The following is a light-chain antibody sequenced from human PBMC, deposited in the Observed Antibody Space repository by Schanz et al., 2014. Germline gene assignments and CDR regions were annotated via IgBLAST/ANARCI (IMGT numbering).Light chain of an antibody. CDR1: RAFSSSY. J-gene: IGKJ4*01. Sequence: ENVLTQSPGTLSLSPGDRATLSCRASRAFSSSYLAWYQQKPGQAPRLLIHAASTRATGIPARFSGSGSGTDFTLTISALEPEDFAVYHCQQRSNWPLTFGGGTKVEIK. V-gene: IGKV3-11*01. CDR3: QQRSNWPLT. CDR2: AAS.